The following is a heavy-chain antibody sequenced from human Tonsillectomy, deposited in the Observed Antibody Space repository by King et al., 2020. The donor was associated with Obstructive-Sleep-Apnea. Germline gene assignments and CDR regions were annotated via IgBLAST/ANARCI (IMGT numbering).Heavy chain of an antibody. Sequence: VQLVQSGGGLVQPGGSLRLSCAASGFTFSSYWMSWVRQAPGKGLEWVANIKQDGSEKYYVDSVKGRFTISRDNAKNSLYLQMNSLRAEDTAVYYCARDIVGWFVELLTFDYWGQGTLVTVSS. CDR1: GFTFSSYW. CDR2: IKQDGSEK. CDR3: ARDIVGWFVELLTFDY. J-gene: IGHJ4*02. V-gene: IGHV3-7*01. D-gene: IGHD3-10*01.